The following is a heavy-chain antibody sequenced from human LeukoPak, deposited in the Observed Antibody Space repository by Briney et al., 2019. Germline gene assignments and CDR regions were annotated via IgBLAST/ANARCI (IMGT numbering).Heavy chain of an antibody. CDR1: GYTFTSYG. CDR3: ARDPFSYCSGGSCYPGYFDL. D-gene: IGHD2-15*01. V-gene: IGHV1-69*13. J-gene: IGHJ2*01. CDR2: IIPIFGTA. Sequence: SVEVSCKASGYTFTSYGISWVRQAPGQGLEWMGGIIPIFGTANYAQKFQGRVTITADESTSTAYMELSSLRSEDTAVYYCARDPFSYCSGGSCYPGYFDLWGRGTLVTVSS.